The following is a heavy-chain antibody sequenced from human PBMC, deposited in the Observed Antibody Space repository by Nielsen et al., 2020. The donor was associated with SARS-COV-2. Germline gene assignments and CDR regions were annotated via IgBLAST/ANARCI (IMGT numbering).Heavy chain of an antibody. V-gene: IGHV3-21*01. Sequence: GESLKISCAASGFIFSDYNMNWVRQAPGKGLEWVSFISSRSDYIYYADSMKGRFIISRDNAKNSLFLQMNRLRVEDTAVYYCARDGGRRTMFGVNHRVLKDAFDIWGQGTMVTVSS. D-gene: IGHD3-3*01. CDR3: ARDGGRRTMFGVNHRVLKDAFDI. J-gene: IGHJ3*02. CDR2: ISSRSDYI. CDR1: GFIFSDYN.